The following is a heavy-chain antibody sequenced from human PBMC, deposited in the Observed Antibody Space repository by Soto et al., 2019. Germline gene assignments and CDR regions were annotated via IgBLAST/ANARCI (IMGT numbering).Heavy chain of an antibody. J-gene: IGHJ4*02. Sequence: PGGSLRLSCVATGLTFSTYWMHWVRQGPGKGLVWVSRISTDGSSTTYADSVKGRFTISRDNSKNTLFLQMSSLRVEDTAVYYCARDRLRLGELSLIGYFDYWGQGTLVTVSS. V-gene: IGHV3-74*01. CDR3: ARDRLRLGELSLIGYFDY. CDR2: ISTDGSST. D-gene: IGHD3-16*02. CDR1: GLTFSTYW.